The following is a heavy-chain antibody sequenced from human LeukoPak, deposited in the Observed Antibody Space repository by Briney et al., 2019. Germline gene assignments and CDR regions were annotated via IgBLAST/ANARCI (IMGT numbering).Heavy chain of an antibody. D-gene: IGHD2-2*01. J-gene: IGHJ6*03. CDR3: GRGFAVVPAGLMDV. Sequence: GGSLRLSCAASGFTFSSYGMHWVRQAPGKGLEWVAVIWYDGSNKYYADSVKGRFTISRDNSKNTLYLQMNSLRAEDTAVYYCGRGFAVVPAGLMDVWGKGTTVTVSS. CDR2: IWYDGSNK. CDR1: GFTFSSYG. V-gene: IGHV3-33*01.